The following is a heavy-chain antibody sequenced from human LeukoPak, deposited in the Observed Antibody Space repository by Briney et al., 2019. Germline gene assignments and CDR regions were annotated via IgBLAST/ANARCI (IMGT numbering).Heavy chain of an antibody. CDR3: AHTSYCSHFTCYGQVWFDP. CDR2: IDWNNDK. CDR1: GFSLSDNGEG. J-gene: IGHJ5*02. Sequence: SGPTLVNPTQTLTLTCTFSGFSLSDNGEGVGWIRQPPGKAPEWLALIDWNNDKRYRPSLQNRLIITKDTSNNRVVLTMTNMDPVDTATYYCAHTSYCSHFTCYGQVWFDPWGQGILVTVSS. D-gene: IGHD2-2*01. V-gene: IGHV2-5*01.